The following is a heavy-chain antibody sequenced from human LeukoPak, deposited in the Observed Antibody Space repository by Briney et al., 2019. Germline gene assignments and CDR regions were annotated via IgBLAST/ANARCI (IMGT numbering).Heavy chain of an antibody. D-gene: IGHD3-10*01. CDR2: IIPILGIA. CDR1: GGTFSSYA. J-gene: IGHJ6*02. CDR3: ASEPYGSGSYSPLVMDV. Sequence: GASVKVSCKASGGTFSSYAISWVRQAPGQGLEWMGRIIPILGIANYAQKFQGRVTITADKSTSTAYMELSSLRSEDTAVYYCASEPYGSGSYSPLVMDVWGQGTTVTVSS. V-gene: IGHV1-69*04.